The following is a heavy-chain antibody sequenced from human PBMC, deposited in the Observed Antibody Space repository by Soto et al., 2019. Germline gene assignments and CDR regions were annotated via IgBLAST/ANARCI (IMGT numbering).Heavy chain of an antibody. V-gene: IGHV3-53*02. CDR2: IYSDGTT. CDR3: AILSN. J-gene: IGHJ4*02. CDR1: GFTVSSNY. D-gene: IGHD6-6*01. Sequence: EVQLVETGGGLIQPGGSLILSCAASGFTVSSNYMNWVRQAPGKGLEWLSIIYSDGTTNYADSVKGRFTISRDNFKNTLYLQMNNLRAEDTAVYYCAILSNWGQGTLVTVSS.